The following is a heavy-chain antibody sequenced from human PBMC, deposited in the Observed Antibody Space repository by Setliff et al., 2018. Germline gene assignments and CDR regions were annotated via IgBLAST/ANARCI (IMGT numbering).Heavy chain of an antibody. D-gene: IGHD3-3*01. Sequence: SETLSLTCTVYGGSFSDYYWGWIRQFPGKRPEWIAEINQSGNTNYNPSLNSRVSVSVDTPTNQFSLKVFSVTAADTAVYYCRFWSSYYKNDYWAQGTLVTVS. CDR2: INQSGNT. CDR3: RFWSSYYKNDY. CDR1: GGSFSDYY. J-gene: IGHJ4*02. V-gene: IGHV4-34*01.